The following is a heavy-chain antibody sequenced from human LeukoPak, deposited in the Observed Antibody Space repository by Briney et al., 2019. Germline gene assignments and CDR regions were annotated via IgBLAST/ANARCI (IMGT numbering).Heavy chain of an antibody. CDR3: AREVAAPHYYYYGMDV. CDR2: ISAYNGNT. D-gene: IGHD6-6*01. J-gene: IGHJ6*02. CDR1: GYTFTSYG. Sequence: ASVKVSCKASGYTFTSYGISWVQQAPGQGLEWMGWISAYNGNTNYAQKLQGRVTMTTDTSTSTAYMELRSLRSDDTAVYYCAREVAAPHYYYYGMDVWGQGTTVTVSS. V-gene: IGHV1-18*01.